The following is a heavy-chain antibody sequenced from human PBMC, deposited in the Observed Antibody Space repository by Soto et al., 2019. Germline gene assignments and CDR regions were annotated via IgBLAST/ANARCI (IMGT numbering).Heavy chain of an antibody. J-gene: IGHJ4*02. V-gene: IGHV3-13*01. CDR2: IGTAGDT. D-gene: IGHD6-19*01. Sequence: PGGSLRLSCAASGFTFSSYDMHWVRQATGKGLEWVSAIGTAGDTYYPGSVKGRFTISRENAKNSLYLQMNSLRAEDTAVYYCASQSNGGWYDIVDYWGQGTLVTVSS. CDR1: GFTFSSYD. CDR3: ASQSNGGWYDIVDY.